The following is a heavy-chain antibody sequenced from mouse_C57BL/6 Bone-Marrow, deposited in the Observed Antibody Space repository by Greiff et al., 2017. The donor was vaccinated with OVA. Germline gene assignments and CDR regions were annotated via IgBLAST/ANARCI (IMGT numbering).Heavy chain of an antibody. CDR1: GYAFSSSW. J-gene: IGHJ2*01. CDR3: ARHEDGYYASYFDY. CDR2: IYPGDGDT. Sequence: QVQLKQSGPELVKPGASVKISCKASGYAFSSSWMNWVKQRPGKGLEWIGRIYPGDGDTNYTGKLKGKATLTADQAYSTAYMQLSSLTSEDSAVYFCARHEDGYYASYFDYWGQGTTLTVSS. V-gene: IGHV1-82*01. D-gene: IGHD2-3*01.